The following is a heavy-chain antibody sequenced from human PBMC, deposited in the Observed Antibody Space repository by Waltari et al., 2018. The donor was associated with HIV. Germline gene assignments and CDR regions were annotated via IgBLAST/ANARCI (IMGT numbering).Heavy chain of an antibody. D-gene: IGHD6-25*01. CDR1: GYTFTNYA. V-gene: IGHV1-3*01. J-gene: IGHJ6*02. CDR3: AREERQTAYYGMDV. CDR2: VNAGNGNT. Sequence: QVQVVQSGAEVKKPGASVKVSCKASGYTFTNYAMHWLRQAPGQRLEWMGWVNAGNGNTKYSQKFQGRVTFTRDTSASTAYMELSSLRSEDTAVYYCAREERQTAYYGMDVWGQGTTVTVSS.